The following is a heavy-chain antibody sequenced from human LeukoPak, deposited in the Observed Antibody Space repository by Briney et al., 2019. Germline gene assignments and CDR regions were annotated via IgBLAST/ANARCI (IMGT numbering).Heavy chain of an antibody. Sequence: PGGSLRLSCAASGFPFSSYGMHWVRQAPGKGLEWVAFIQNDGNDKYYADSVKGRFTISKDNSKNTVDLQMNGLRAEDTAVYYCARAVTWIDPWGQGTLVIVYS. J-gene: IGHJ5*02. CDR1: GFPFSSYG. V-gene: IGHV3-30*02. CDR3: ARAVTWIDP. CDR2: IQNDGNDK.